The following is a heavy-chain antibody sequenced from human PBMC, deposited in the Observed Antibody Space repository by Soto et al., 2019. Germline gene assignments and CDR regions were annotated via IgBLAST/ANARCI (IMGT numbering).Heavy chain of an antibody. Sequence: PSETLSLTCTVSGGSISSYYWSWIRQPPGKGLEWIGYIYYSGSTNYNPSLKSRVTISVDTSKNQFSLKLSSVTAADTAVYYCARLVLGITMVRGVNWLDPWGQGTLVTVSS. CDR1: GGSISSYY. CDR2: IYYSGST. CDR3: ARLVLGITMVRGVNWLDP. D-gene: IGHD3-10*01. V-gene: IGHV4-59*01. J-gene: IGHJ5*02.